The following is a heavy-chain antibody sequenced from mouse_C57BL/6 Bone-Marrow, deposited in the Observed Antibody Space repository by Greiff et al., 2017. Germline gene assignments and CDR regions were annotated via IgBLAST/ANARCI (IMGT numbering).Heavy chain of an antibody. CDR2: IDPEDGET. CDR1: GFNIKDYY. J-gene: IGHJ4*01. CDR3: ARWGTTVVARDYYAMDY. D-gene: IGHD1-1*01. V-gene: IGHV14-2*01. Sequence: VHVKQSGAELVKPGASVKLSCTASGFNIKDYYMHWVKQRTEQGLEWIGRIDPEDGETKYAPKFQGKATITADTSSNTAYLQLSSLTSEDTAVYYCARWGTTVVARDYYAMDYWGQGTSVTVSS.